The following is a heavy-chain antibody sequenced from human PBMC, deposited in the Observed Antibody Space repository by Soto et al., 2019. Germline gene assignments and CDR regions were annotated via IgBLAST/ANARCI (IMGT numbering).Heavy chain of an antibody. D-gene: IGHD1-26*01. V-gene: IGHV3-23*01. CDR3: AKYAESYNGKWDWFDS. Sequence: DVQLLESGGGLVQPGGSLTLSCAASRVIFSDYAMNWVRQAPGKGLEWVSSIGGGNTDRYYADSVKGRFIISRDNSKNTMYLQMISLRDDDTAVYYCAKYAESYNGKWDWFDSWGQGTLFTVSS. CDR1: RVIFSDYA. CDR2: IGGGNTDR. J-gene: IGHJ5*01.